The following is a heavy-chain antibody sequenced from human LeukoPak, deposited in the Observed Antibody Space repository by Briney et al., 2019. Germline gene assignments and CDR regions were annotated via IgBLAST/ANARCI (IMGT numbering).Heavy chain of an antibody. Sequence: GGSLRLSCAASGFTFSSYWMSWVRQAPGKGLEWVANIKQDGSEKYYVDFVKGRFTISRDNAKNSLYLQMNSLRAEDTAVYYCAREGPAGYSSSTAVYYYYYGMDVWGQGTTVTVSS. J-gene: IGHJ6*02. V-gene: IGHV3-7*01. CDR2: IKQDGSEK. CDR1: GFTFSSYW. D-gene: IGHD6-6*01. CDR3: AREGPAGYSSSTAVYYYYYGMDV.